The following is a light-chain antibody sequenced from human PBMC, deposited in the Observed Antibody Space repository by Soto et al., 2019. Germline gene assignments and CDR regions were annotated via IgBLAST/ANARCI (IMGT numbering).Light chain of an antibody. CDR3: QQYDRWWT. J-gene: IGKJ1*01. V-gene: IGKV3D-15*01. CDR1: ESVRSN. Sequence: EIPVTQSPATLSVSPGERATLSCRASESVRSNLAWYQQKPGQAPRLVIYGASTRASGVPARFSGSGSGTEFTFTISSVQSEDFAVYYCQQYDRWWTFGQGTKVEI. CDR2: GAS.